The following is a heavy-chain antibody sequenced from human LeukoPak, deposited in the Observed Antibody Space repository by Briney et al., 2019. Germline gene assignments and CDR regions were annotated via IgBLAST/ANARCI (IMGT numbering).Heavy chain of an antibody. V-gene: IGHV4-39*02. D-gene: IGHD5-24*01. J-gene: IGHJ4*02. CDR3: ARDGPSRPFTI. Sequence: ASETLSLTCTVSGGSISSSDYYWGWIRQPPGKGLEWIGVIDHSGSIHYNPSLKSRVAISVDTSKNHFSLNLNSVTAADTAVYFCARDGPSRPFTIWGQGTLVTVSS. CDR1: GGSISSSDYY. CDR2: IDHSGSI.